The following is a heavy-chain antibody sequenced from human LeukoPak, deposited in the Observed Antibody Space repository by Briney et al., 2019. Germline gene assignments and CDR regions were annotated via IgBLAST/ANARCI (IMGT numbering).Heavy chain of an antibody. J-gene: IGHJ4*02. Sequence: PPGGSLRLSCAASGFTFSTYAMSWVRQAPGKGLEWVSVSSNSGGATTCADSVKGRFTISRDSSKNTLYLQMNSLRAEDTAVYYCEKRPSGEWGDHFDYWGPGTLVTVSS. D-gene: IGHD3-10*01. CDR1: GFTFSTYA. CDR3: EKRPSGEWGDHFDY. CDR2: SSNSGGAT. V-gene: IGHV3-23*01.